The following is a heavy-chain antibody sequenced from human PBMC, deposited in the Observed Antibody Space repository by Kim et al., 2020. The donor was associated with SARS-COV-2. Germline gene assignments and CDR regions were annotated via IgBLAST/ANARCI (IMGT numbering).Heavy chain of an antibody. V-gene: IGHV3-30*09. CDR3: ATLIVGATADYFDY. J-gene: IGHJ4*02. Sequence: ADSVKGRFAISRDNSKNTLYLQMNSLRAEDTAVYYCATLIVGATADYFDYWGQGTLVTVSS. D-gene: IGHD1-26*01.